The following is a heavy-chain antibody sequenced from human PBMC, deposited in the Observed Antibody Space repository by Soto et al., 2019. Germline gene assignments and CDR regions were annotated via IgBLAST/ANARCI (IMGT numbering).Heavy chain of an antibody. CDR3: ARDQVAVAVYYFDY. D-gene: IGHD6-19*01. J-gene: IGHJ4*02. CDR2: INAGNGNT. CDR1: GYTFTSYA. Sequence: ASVKVSCKASGYTFTSYAMHWVRQAPGQRLEWMGWINAGNGNTKYSQKFQGRVTITRDRSASTAYMELSSLRSEDTAVYYCARDQVAVAVYYFDYWGQGTLVTVS. V-gene: IGHV1-3*01.